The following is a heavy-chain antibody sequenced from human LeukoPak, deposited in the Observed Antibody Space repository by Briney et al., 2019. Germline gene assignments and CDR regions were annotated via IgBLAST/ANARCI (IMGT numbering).Heavy chain of an antibody. CDR1: GYTFAGYY. J-gene: IGHJ4*02. Sequence: ASVKVSCKASGYTFAGYYMHWVRQAPGQGLEWMGWINPNSGGTNYAQKFQGRVTMTRDTSISTAYMELSRLRSDDTAVYYCARTDYASIPYYWGQETLVTVSS. CDR2: INPNSGGT. CDR3: ARTDYASIPYY. D-gene: IGHD3-10*01. V-gene: IGHV1-2*02.